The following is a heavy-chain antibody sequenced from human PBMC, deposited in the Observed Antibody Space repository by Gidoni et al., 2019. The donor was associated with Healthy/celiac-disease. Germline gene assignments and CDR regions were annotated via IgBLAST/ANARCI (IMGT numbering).Heavy chain of an antibody. Sequence: QVQLQQWGAGLLKPSETLSLTFAVYGGSFSGYYWSWIRQPPGKGLDWIGEINHSGSTNSHPSLKIRVTISVDTSKNQFSLKLSSVTAADTAVYYCARGRGGIAARPLVYWSQGTLVTVSS. V-gene: IGHV4-34*01. CDR1: GGSFSGYY. CDR3: ARGRGGIAARPLVY. J-gene: IGHJ4*02. CDR2: INHSGST. D-gene: IGHD6-6*01.